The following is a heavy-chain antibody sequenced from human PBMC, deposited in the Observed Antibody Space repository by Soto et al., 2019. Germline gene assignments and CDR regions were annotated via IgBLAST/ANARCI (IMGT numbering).Heavy chain of an antibody. D-gene: IGHD1-26*01. CDR2: VYYTGST. J-gene: IGHJ4*02. Sequence: QVQLQESGPGLVKPSETLSLTCSVSGGSISTFHWSWIRQPPGKGPERIGYVYYTGSTNYNPSFTSRVTISVDTSKNQFSLKLTSVTAADTAVYYCVRWVGHFDFWGQGTLVTVSS. CDR1: GGSISTFH. V-gene: IGHV4-59*03. CDR3: VRWVGHFDF.